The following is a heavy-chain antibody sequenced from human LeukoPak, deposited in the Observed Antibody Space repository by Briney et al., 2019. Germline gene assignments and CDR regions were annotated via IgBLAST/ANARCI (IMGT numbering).Heavy chain of an antibody. CDR1: GLTFNNYG. CDR2: ISGSGDAT. V-gene: IGHV3-23*01. CDR3: AKVGELGATSDYFDY. D-gene: IGHD1-26*01. J-gene: IGHJ4*02. Sequence: GGSLRLSCAASGLTFNNYGMSWVRQAPGKGLEWVSAISGSGDATYYADAVKGRLSISRDNSRNTLFLQMNSLRAEDTAVYYCAKVGELGATSDYFDYWGQGTLVTVSS.